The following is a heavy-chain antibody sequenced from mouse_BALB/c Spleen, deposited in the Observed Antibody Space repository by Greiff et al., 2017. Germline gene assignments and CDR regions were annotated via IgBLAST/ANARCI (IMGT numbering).Heavy chain of an antibody. CDR3: TRDTTVVDWYFDV. V-gene: IGHV1S22*01. CDR2: IYPGSGST. Sequence: LQQPGSELVRPGASVKLSCKASGYTFTSYWMHWVKQRPGQGLEWIGNIYPGSGSTNYDEKFKSKATLTVDTSSSTAYMQLSSLTSEDSAVYYCTRDTTVVDWYFDVWGAGTTVTVSS. CDR1: GYTFTSYW. J-gene: IGHJ1*01. D-gene: IGHD1-1*01.